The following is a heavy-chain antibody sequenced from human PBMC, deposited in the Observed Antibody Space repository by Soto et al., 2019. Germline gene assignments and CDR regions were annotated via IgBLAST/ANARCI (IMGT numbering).Heavy chain of an antibody. J-gene: IGHJ6*02. Sequence: ASVKVSCKASGYTFTSHGISWVRQAPGQGLEWMGWISAYNGNTNYAQKLQGRVTMTTDTSTSTAYMELRSLRSDDTAVYYCARSVAARPNYYYYGMDVWGQGTTVTVSS. CDR3: ARSVAARPNYYYYGMDV. D-gene: IGHD6-6*01. V-gene: IGHV1-18*01. CDR2: ISAYNGNT. CDR1: GYTFTSHG.